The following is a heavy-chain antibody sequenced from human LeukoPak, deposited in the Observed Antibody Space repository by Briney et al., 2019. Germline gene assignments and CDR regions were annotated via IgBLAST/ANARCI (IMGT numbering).Heavy chain of an antibody. D-gene: IGHD1-1*01. Sequence: GGSLRLSCAASGVTFEAYGMYWVRQAPGKGLEWVSCITWNSDDMAYADSVKGRFTISRDNAKNCLYLQMNSLTVEDTALYYCTRVTSWRTGFDYWGQGTLVTVSS. V-gene: IGHV3-9*01. J-gene: IGHJ4*02. CDR1: GVTFEAYG. CDR3: TRVTSWRTGFDY. CDR2: ITWNSDDM.